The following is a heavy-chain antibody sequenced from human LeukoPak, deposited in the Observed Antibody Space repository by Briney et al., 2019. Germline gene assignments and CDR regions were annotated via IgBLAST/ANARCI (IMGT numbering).Heavy chain of an antibody. CDR3: AREVLTQAIYSGYDAFEI. CDR1: GFTFSDYV. D-gene: IGHD5-12*01. J-gene: IGHJ3*02. V-gene: IGHV3-23*01. Sequence: GGSLRLSCAASGFTFSDYVMTWVRQAPGKGLEWVSAISGNKGGTYYADSVKGRFTISRDNSKNTLYLQMNSLRVEDPAVYYCAREVLTQAIYSGYDAFEIWGRGTMVTVSS. CDR2: ISGNKGGT.